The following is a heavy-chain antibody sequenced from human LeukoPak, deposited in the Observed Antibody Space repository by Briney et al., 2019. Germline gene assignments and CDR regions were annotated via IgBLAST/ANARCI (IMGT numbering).Heavy chain of an antibody. V-gene: IGHV4-59*12. CDR3: SRENGAFSPFGY. CDR1: GGSINGYY. J-gene: IGHJ4*02. D-gene: IGHD2-8*01. CDR2: ISYSGST. Sequence: KPSETLSLTCTVSGGSINGYYWSWIRQPPGKGLEWIGYISYSGSTNYNPSLKSRVTISVDTKQFSLKLSSVTAADTAVYYCSRENGAFSPFGYWGQGTLVTVPS.